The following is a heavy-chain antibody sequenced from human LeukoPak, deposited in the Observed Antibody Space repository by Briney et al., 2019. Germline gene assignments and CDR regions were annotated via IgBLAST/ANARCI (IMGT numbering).Heavy chain of an antibody. V-gene: IGHV4-31*03. Sequence: SETLSLACTVSGGSISSGGYYWSWIRQHPGKGLEWIGYIYYSGSTYYSPSLKSRVTISVDTSKNQFSLKLSSVTAADTAVYYCARRITRSGSYSDYWGQGTLVTVSS. J-gene: IGHJ4*02. CDR3: ARRITRSGSYSDY. CDR1: GGSISSGGYY. CDR2: IYYSGST. D-gene: IGHD3-10*01.